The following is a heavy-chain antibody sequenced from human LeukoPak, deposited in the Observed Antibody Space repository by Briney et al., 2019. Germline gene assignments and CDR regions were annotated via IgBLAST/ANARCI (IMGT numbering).Heavy chain of an antibody. CDR1: GFTFRNFA. Sequence: GGSLRLSCAASGFTFRNFAMSWVRQAPGKGLEWVSHIRGDGTTRTYADSVKGRFTISRDNAKNSLYLQMNSLRAEDTAIYYCARRFRDWGQGTLVTVSS. CDR3: ARRFRD. CDR2: IRGDGTTR. V-gene: IGHV3-48*01. D-gene: IGHD5-24*01. J-gene: IGHJ4*02.